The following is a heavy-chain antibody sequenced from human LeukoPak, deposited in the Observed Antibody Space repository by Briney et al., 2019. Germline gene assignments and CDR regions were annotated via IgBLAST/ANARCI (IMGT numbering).Heavy chain of an antibody. CDR3: ARAVGYCSGGSCYWPDY. CDR2: IYYSGST. CDR1: GGSISSGDYY. J-gene: IGHJ4*02. V-gene: IGHV4-30-4*01. D-gene: IGHD2-15*01. Sequence: SETLSLTCTVSGGSISSGDYYWSWIRQPPGKGLEWIGYIYYSGSTYYNPSLKSRVTISVDTSKNQFSLKLSSVTAADTAVYYCARAVGYCSGGSCYWPDYWGQGTLVTASS.